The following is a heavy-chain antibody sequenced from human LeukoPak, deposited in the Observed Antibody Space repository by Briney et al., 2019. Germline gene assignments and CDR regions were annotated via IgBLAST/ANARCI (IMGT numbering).Heavy chain of an antibody. J-gene: IGHJ4*02. Sequence: ASVKVSCKASGYTFSGYYIHWVRQAPGQGLEWMGWINPNSGGTNYAQKFQGRVTMTRDTSISTAYMELSRLRSDDTAVYYCARSGKVGAIGVDYWGQGTLVTVSS. V-gene: IGHV1-2*02. CDR1: GYTFSGYY. CDR3: ARSGKVGAIGVDY. CDR2: INPNSGGT. D-gene: IGHD1-26*01.